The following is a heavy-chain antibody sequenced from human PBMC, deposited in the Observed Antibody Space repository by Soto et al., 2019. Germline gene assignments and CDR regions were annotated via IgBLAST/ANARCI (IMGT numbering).Heavy chain of an antibody. V-gene: IGHV3-30*18. CDR3: AKLLPMVAATTPADY. CDR1: GFTFGSYG. Sequence: QVQLVESGGGVVQPGRSLRLSCAASGFTFGSYGMHWVRQAPGKGLEWVAVISYDGSNKYYADSVKGRFTISRDNSKNTLYLQMNSLRAEDTAVYYCAKLLPMVAATTPADYWGQGTLVTVSS. CDR2: ISYDGSNK. D-gene: IGHD2-15*01. J-gene: IGHJ4*02.